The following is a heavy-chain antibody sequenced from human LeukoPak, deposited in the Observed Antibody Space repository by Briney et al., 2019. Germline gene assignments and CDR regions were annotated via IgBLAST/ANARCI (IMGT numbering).Heavy chain of an antibody. Sequence: GGPLRLSCAGSEITLRRFSMIWGRQAPGKGLEWVASISSGSHHKYHAHPLKARLTISRDNEKNSLSLRMNSLRPEDTALNYCATRLTADSYEASDIWGQGTMVTVS. CDR2: ISSGSHHK. J-gene: IGHJ3*02. CDR3: ATRLTADSYEASDI. D-gene: IGHD6-13*01. V-gene: IGHV3-21*06. CDR1: EITLRRFS.